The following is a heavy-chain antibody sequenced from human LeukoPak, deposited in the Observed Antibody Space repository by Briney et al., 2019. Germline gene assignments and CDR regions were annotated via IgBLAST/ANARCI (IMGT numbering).Heavy chain of an antibody. D-gene: IGHD2-2*01. V-gene: IGHV3-30*02. CDR1: GFTFSSYG. CDR2: IRYDGSNK. Sequence: GGSLRLSCAASGFTFSSYGMHWVRQAPGKGLEWVAFIRYDGSNKYYADSVKGRFTISRDNSKNTLYLQMNSLRAEDTAVYYCAKDAVVPAAIGYFQHWGQGTMVTVSS. CDR3: AKDAVVPAAIGYFQH. J-gene: IGHJ3*01.